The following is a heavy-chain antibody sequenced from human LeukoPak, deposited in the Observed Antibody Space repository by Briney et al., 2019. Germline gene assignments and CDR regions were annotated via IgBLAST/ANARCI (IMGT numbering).Heavy chain of an antibody. Sequence: ASVKVSCKASGYTFTDYYIHWVRQAPGQGLEWMGWIDPNSGGTNYAQKFQGRVTMTRDTSISTAYMELSSLRSDDSAVYYCARGASHSTDWSYANYWGQGTLVTVSS. V-gene: IGHV1-2*02. CDR3: ARGASHSTDWSYANY. CDR1: GYTFTDYY. J-gene: IGHJ4*02. D-gene: IGHD6-19*01. CDR2: IDPNSGGT.